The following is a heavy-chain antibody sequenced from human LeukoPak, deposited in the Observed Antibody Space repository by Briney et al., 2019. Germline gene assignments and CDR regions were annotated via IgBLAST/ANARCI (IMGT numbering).Heavy chain of an antibody. CDR2: IRYDGNEK. D-gene: IGHD1-14*01. CDR3: AHSNHP. Sequence: GWSLRLSCAASGFTFGGYGMHWVRQAPGKGLEWVAFIRYDGNEKYYADSVKGRFTISRDNSKNTLYLQMNSLRPEDTAVYYCAHSNHPWGQGTLVTVSS. J-gene: IGHJ5*02. CDR1: GFTFGGYG. V-gene: IGHV3-30*02.